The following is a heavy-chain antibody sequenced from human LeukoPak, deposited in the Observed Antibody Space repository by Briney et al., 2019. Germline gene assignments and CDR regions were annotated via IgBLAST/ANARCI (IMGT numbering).Heavy chain of an antibody. V-gene: IGHV4-59*01. CDR1: GGSISSYY. Sequence: SETLSLTCTVSGGSISSYYWSWIRQPPGKGLEWIGYIYHSGSTKYNPSLKSRVTISVDTSKNQFSLKLSSVTAADTAVYYCARVTRLGELSGYYYYMDVWGKGTTVTVSS. CDR2: IYHSGST. J-gene: IGHJ6*03. CDR3: ARVTRLGELSGYYYYMDV. D-gene: IGHD3-16*02.